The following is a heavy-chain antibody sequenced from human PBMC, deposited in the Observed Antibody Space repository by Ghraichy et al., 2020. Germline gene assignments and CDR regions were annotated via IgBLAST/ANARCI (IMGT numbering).Heavy chain of an antibody. J-gene: IGHJ4*02. CDR3: ARVNPLSGSYRSLGY. V-gene: IGHV1-18*01. CDR1: GYTFTSYG. Sequence: ASVKVSCKASGYTFTSYGISWVRQAPGQGLEWMGWISAYNGNTNYAQKLQGRVTMTTDTSTSTAYMELRSLRSDDTAVYYCARVNPLSGSYRSLGYWGQGTLVTVSS. D-gene: IGHD1-26*01. CDR2: ISAYNGNT.